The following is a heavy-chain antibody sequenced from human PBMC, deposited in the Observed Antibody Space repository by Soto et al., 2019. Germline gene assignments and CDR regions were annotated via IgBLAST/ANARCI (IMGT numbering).Heavy chain of an antibody. J-gene: IGHJ4*02. CDR2: ISPESGAT. CDR3: GRGRSGQIVVFY. D-gene: IGHD5-12*01. CDR1: GYTFTGHY. Sequence: ASLKVSCKASGYTFTGHYIHWVRQAPEQGPEWMGEISPESGATRYAQKFQGRVTMTRDMSITTVYMELNNLSPDDTAVYYCGRGRSGQIVVFYWGQGTPVTVSS. V-gene: IGHV1-2*02.